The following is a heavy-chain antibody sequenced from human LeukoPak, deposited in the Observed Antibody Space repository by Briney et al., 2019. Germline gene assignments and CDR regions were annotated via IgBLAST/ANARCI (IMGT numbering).Heavy chain of an antibody. Sequence: GGSLGLSCAASGFTFSDYYMSWIRQAPGKGLEWVSHISSSGSTIDYADSVKGRFTISRDNAKNSLYLQMNSLRAEDTAVYYCARTPDIVALFDYWGQGTLATVSS. CDR3: ARTPDIVALFDY. D-gene: IGHD5-12*01. J-gene: IGHJ4*02. CDR2: ISSSGSTI. V-gene: IGHV3-11*01. CDR1: GFTFSDYY.